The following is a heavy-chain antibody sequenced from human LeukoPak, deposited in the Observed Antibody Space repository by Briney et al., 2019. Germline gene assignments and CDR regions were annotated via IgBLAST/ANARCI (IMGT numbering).Heavy chain of an antibody. Sequence: PSETLSLTCTVSGGSLSSYYWSWIRQPPGKGLEWIGYXXYSGSTNYNPSLKSRVTISVDTSKNQFSLKLSSVTAADTAVYYCARAAAGTSLYYYYGMDVWGQGTTVTVSS. D-gene: IGHD6-13*01. J-gene: IGHJ6*02. CDR1: GGSLSSYY. V-gene: IGHV4-59*01. CDR3: ARAAAGTSLYYYYGMDV. CDR2: XXYSGST.